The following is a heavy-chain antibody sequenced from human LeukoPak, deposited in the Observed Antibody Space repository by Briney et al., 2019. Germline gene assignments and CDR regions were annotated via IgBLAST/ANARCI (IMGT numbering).Heavy chain of an antibody. V-gene: IGHV5-51*01. CDR1: GYTFTNYW. J-gene: IGHJ4*02. D-gene: IGHD3-10*01. CDR3: ARRDYFATGNYVDY. Sequence: GESLKICCKGSGYTFTNYWIGWVRQMPGKGLEWMGIIYPPDSDTRYSPSFQGQVTISVDKSISTAYLQWNSLKASDTAIYYCARRDYFATGNYVDYWGQGTLVTVSS. CDR2: IYPPDSDT.